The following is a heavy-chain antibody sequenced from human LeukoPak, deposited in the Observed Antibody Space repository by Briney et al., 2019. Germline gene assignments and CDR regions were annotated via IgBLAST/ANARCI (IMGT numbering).Heavy chain of an antibody. V-gene: IGHV1-3*01. CDR2: INAGNGNT. CDR3: ARDRNIVATITGYFDY. J-gene: IGHJ4*02. D-gene: IGHD5-12*01. Sequence: ASVKVSCKASGYTFTSYAMHWVRQAPGQRLEWMGWINAGNGNTKYSQKFQGRVTITRDTSASTAYMELSSLRSEDTAAYYCARDRNIVATITGYFDYWGQGTLVTVSS. CDR1: GYTFTSYA.